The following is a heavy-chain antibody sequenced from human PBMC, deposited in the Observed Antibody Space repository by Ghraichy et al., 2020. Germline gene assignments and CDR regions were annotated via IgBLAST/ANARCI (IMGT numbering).Heavy chain of an antibody. Sequence: SETLSLTCTVFGGSMSSNYWTWIRQPAGKGLEWIGRIYTSGSTNYNPSLKSRVTMSVDTYKNQFSLKLSSVTAADTAVYYCARDSEIVRVWFGDLGTDYYYGMDVWGQGTTVTVSS. V-gene: IGHV4-4*07. D-gene: IGHD3-10*01. CDR1: GGSMSSNY. CDR2: IYTSGST. J-gene: IGHJ6*02. CDR3: ARDSEIVRVWFGDLGTDYYYGMDV.